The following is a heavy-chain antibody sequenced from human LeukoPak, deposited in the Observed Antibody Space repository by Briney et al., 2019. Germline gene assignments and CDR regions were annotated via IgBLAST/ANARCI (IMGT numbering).Heavy chain of an antibody. Sequence: ASVKVSCKASGYAFTGYYMHWVRQAPGQGLEWMGWINLNSGGTNYAQKFQGRVTMTRDTTISTAYMELSRLRSDDTAVYYCARSFDCSSTSCFPDYWGQGTLVTVSS. CDR1: GYAFTGYY. D-gene: IGHD2-2*01. J-gene: IGHJ4*02. CDR2: INLNSGGT. V-gene: IGHV1-2*02. CDR3: ARSFDCSSTSCFPDY.